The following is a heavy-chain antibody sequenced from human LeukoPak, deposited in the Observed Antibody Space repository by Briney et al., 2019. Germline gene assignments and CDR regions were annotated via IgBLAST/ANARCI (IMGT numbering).Heavy chain of an antibody. Sequence: SQTLSLTCTVSGGSISSGGYYWSWIRQPPGKGLEWIGYIYHSGSTYYNPSLKSRVTISVDRSKNQFSLKLSSVTAADTAVYYCARSQQLIRIFDCWGQGTLVTVSS. V-gene: IGHV4-30-2*01. J-gene: IGHJ4*02. CDR3: ARSQQLIRIFDC. CDR2: IYHSGST. D-gene: IGHD5-18*01. CDR1: GGSISSGGYY.